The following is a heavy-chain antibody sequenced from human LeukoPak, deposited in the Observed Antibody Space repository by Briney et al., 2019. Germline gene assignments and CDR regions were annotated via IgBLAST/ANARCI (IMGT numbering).Heavy chain of an antibody. Sequence: SETLSLTCTVSRGSISNYYWNWIRQPPGKGLEWIGYIYYSGSTNYNPSLKSRVTISVDTSKNQFSLKLSSVTAADTAVYYCATVEGYCTSTSCYRAYFQHWGQGTLVTVSS. D-gene: IGHD2-2*02. CDR3: ATVEGYCTSTSCYRAYFQH. V-gene: IGHV4-59*12. CDR2: IYYSGST. CDR1: RGSISNYY. J-gene: IGHJ1*01.